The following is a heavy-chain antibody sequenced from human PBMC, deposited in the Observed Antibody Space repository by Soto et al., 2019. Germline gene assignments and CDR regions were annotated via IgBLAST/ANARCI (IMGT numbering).Heavy chain of an antibody. CDR1: GGSISSYY. J-gene: IGHJ3*02. CDR2: IYYSGST. CDR3: AREARSGGFDI. V-gene: IGHV4-59*01. Sequence: QVQLQESGPGLVKPSETLSLTCTVCGGSISSYYWSWIRQPPGKGLEYIGDIYYSGSTSCNPSLKSRVTISVDTSKNQFSLKLSSVTAADTAVYYCAREARSGGFDIWGQGTMVTVSS. D-gene: IGHD2-15*01.